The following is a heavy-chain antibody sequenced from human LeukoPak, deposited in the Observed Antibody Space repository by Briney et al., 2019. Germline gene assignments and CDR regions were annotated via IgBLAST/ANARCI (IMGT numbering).Heavy chain of an antibody. V-gene: IGHV4-34*01. J-gene: IGHJ6*03. CDR3: ARGLCSSTSCYDYYYYYMDV. CDR1: GGSFSGYY. D-gene: IGHD2-2*01. CDR2: INHSGST. Sequence: SETLSLTCAVYGGSFSGYYWSWIRRPPGKGLEWIGEINHSGSTNYNPSLKSRVTISVDTSKNQFSLKLSSVTAADTAVYYCARGLCSSTSCYDYYYYYMDVWGKGTTVTVSS.